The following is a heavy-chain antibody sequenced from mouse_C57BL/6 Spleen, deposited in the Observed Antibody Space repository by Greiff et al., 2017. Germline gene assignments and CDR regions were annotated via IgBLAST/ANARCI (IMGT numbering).Heavy chain of an antibody. CDR3: ASELYEYGGY. J-gene: IGHJ2*01. CDR1: GFTFSSYA. CDR2: ISDGGSYT. D-gene: IGHD2-4*01. V-gene: IGHV5-4*03. Sequence: EVKLVESGGGLVKPGGSLKLSCAASGFTFSSYAMSWVRQTPEKRLEWVATISDGGSYTYYPDNVKGRFTISRDNAKNNLYLQMSHLKSEDTAMYYCASELYEYGGYWGQGTTLTVSS.